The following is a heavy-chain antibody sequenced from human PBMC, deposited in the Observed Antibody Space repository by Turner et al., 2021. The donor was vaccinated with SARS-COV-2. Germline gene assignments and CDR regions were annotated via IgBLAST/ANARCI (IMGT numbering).Heavy chain of an antibody. CDR3: ARDPNAGYYYMDV. J-gene: IGHJ6*03. Sequence: QVQLVESGGGVVQPGRSLRLSCAASGFTFSRYGMHWVRQAPGKGLGWVAVIWYDGSNKYYAASVKGRFTISRDNSKNTLYLQMNSLRAEDTAVYYCARDPNAGYYYMDVWGKGTTVTVSS. CDR2: IWYDGSNK. CDR1: GFTFSRYG. D-gene: IGHD2-8*01. V-gene: IGHV3-33*01.